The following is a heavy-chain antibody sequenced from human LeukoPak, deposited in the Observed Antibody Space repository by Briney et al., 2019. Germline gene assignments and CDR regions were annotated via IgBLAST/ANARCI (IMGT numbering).Heavy chain of an antibody. V-gene: IGHV3-20*04. CDR2: INWNGGST. J-gene: IGHJ5*02. Sequence: GGSLRLSCAASGFTFDDYGMSWVRQAPGKGLEWVSGINWNGGSTGYADSVKGRFTISRDNAKNSLYLQMNSLRAEDTALYYCARDRGVDTAMVNWFDPWGQGTLVTVSS. CDR1: GFTFDDYG. CDR3: ARDRGVDTAMVNWFDP. D-gene: IGHD5-18*01.